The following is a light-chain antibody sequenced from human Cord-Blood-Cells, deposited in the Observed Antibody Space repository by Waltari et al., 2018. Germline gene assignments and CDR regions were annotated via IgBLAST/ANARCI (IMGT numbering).Light chain of an antibody. Sequence: EIVLTQSPATLSLSPGERATLSCRASPSVSSYLAWYQQKPGQAPRLHIYDASNRATGIPARFSGSGSGTDFTLTISSLEPEDFAVYYCQQRSNWPLTFGGGTKVEIK. CDR3: QQRSNWPLT. J-gene: IGKJ4*01. CDR1: PSVSSY. CDR2: DAS. V-gene: IGKV3-11*01.